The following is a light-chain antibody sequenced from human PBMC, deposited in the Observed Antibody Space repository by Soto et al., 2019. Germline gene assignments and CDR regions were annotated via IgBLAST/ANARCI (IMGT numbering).Light chain of an antibody. CDR3: QQTYTTARR. CDR1: QSISSY. V-gene: IGKV1-39*01. Sequence: SQSISSYLNWYQQKPGKAPKLLIYAASSLQCGVPSRFSSSGSGTDFTFTMSSLHHEECAIHYCQQTYTTARRVALGTKVDIK. J-gene: IGKJ1*01. CDR2: AAS.